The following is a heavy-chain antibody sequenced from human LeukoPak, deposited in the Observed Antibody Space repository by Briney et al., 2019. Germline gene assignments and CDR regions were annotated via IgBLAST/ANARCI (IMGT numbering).Heavy chain of an antibody. V-gene: IGHV1-69*13. CDR1: GGTFSSYA. CDR2: VIPMFATA. J-gene: IGHJ4*02. Sequence: SVKVSCKAPGGTFSSYAISWVRQAPGQGFEWMGGVIPMFATANYAPKFQDRVTITADESTSTAYMELRSLRSEDTAVYHCARGLHGDYGYFDYWGQGTLVTVSS. D-gene: IGHD4-17*01. CDR3: ARGLHGDYGYFDY.